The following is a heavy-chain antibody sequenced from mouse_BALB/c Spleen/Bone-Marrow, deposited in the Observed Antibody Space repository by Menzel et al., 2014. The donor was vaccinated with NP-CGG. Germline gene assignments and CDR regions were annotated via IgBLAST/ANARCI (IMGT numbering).Heavy chain of an antibody. CDR1: GYASTNYN. CDR2: IDPYSGGT. CDR3: SRGVLAYFDY. D-gene: IGHD2-14*01. Sequence: VQLKQSGPELVKPGASVKVSCKASGYASTNYNMNWVKQSHGKSLEWIGYIDPYSGGTNYNQKLRGKATLTVDKSSSTAYMHLNSLTSEDSAVYYCSRGVLAYFDYWGQGTTLIVSS. V-gene: IGHV1S135*01. J-gene: IGHJ2*01.